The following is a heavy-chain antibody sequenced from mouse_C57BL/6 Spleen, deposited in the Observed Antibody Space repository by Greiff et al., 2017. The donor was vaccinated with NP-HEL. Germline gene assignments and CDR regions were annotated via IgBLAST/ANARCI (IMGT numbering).Heavy chain of an antibody. D-gene: IGHD1-1*01. Sequence: VQLQQSGAELVRPGASVTLSCKASGYTFTDYEMHWVKQTPVHGLEWIGAIDPETGGTAYNQKFKGKAILTADKSSSTAYMELRSLTSEDSAVYYCTRGPSYGSSLYYAMDYWGQGTSVTVSS. CDR1: GYTFTDYE. CDR2: IDPETGGT. J-gene: IGHJ4*01. CDR3: TRGPSYGSSLYYAMDY. V-gene: IGHV1-15*01.